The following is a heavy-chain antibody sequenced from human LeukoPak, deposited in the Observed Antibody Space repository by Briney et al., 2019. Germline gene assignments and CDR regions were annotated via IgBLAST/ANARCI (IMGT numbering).Heavy chain of an antibody. CDR1: GGTFSSYA. CDR3: ARDLEPVDEISLFGRRDNWFDP. Sequence: EASVKVSCKASGGTFSSYAISWVRQAPGQGLEWMGGIIPIFGTANYAQKFQGRVTITADKSTSTAYMELSSLRSEDTAVYYCARDLEPVDEISLFGRRDNWFDPWGQGTLVTVSS. CDR2: IIPIFGTA. D-gene: IGHD1-1*01. J-gene: IGHJ5*02. V-gene: IGHV1-69*06.